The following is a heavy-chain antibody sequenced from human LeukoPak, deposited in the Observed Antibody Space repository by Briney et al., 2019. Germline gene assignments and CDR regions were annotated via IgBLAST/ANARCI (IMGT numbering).Heavy chain of an antibody. CDR3: ARDLLIAPKQNYYYYYMDV. CDR1: GGTFSSYA. D-gene: IGHD6-13*01. Sequence: ASVKVSCKASGGTFSSYAISWVRQAPGQGLEWMGRIIPIFGTANYAQKFQGRVTITTDESTSTAYMELSSLRSEDTAVYYCARDLLIAPKQNYYYYYMDVWGKGTTVTVSS. V-gene: IGHV1-69*05. CDR2: IIPIFGTA. J-gene: IGHJ6*03.